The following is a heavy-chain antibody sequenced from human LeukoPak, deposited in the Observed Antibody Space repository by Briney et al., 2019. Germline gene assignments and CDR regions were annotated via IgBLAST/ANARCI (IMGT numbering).Heavy chain of an antibody. Sequence: SVKVSCKAYGYTFTSYGISWVRQAPGQGLEWMGGIIPIFGTANYAQKFQGRVTITADESTSTAYMELSSLRSEDTAVYYCARDFIPPPSDYYDSSGYYLWGQGTLVTVSS. CDR1: GYTFTSYG. CDR3: ARDFIPPPSDYYDSSGYYL. D-gene: IGHD3-22*01. V-gene: IGHV1-69*13. CDR2: IIPIFGTA. J-gene: IGHJ5*02.